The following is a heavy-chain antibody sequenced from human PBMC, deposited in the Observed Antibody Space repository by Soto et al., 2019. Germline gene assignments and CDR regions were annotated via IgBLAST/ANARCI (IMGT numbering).Heavy chain of an antibody. CDR2: ISHDWNSH. Sequence: GGSLDLSCAGFGFRFSNYGIHWVRQTPGKGLESVAVISHDWNSHHLADSVRGRFTISRDNSKNTVFLHMTSLRREDSAVYHCVKAQERSAQYFAVVITAFDFWGQGTMVTVSS. CDR3: VKAQERSAQYFAVVITAFDF. D-gene: IGHD3-22*01. V-gene: IGHV3-30*18. CDR1: GFRFSNYG. J-gene: IGHJ3*01.